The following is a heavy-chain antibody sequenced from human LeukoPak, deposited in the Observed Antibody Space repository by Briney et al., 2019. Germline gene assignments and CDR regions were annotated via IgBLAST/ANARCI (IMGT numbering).Heavy chain of an antibody. CDR1: GGTFSSYA. D-gene: IGHD3-3*01. J-gene: IGHJ4*02. V-gene: IGHV1-69*01. CDR2: IIPIFGTA. CDR3: ARVQVLRFLEWLATFDY. Sequence: SVKVSRKASGGTFSSYAISWVRQAPGQGLEWMGGIIPIFGTANYAQKFQGRVTITADESTSTAYMELSSLRSEDTAVYYCARVQVLRFLEWLATFDYWGQGTLVTVSS.